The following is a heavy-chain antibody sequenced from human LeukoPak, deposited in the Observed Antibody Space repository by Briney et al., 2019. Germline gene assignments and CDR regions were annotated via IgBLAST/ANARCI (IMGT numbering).Heavy chain of an antibody. Sequence: GGSLRLSCAASGFTFSNYGMHWVRQAPGKGLEWVALLWYDGANKNYADSVKGRFTISRDNSKNTVYLQMTSLRAEDTALYYCARDPSGSWNDVGTFDSLGQGTLVSVSS. D-gene: IGHD1-1*01. CDR1: GFTFSNYG. J-gene: IGHJ4*02. V-gene: IGHV3-33*01. CDR2: LWYDGANK. CDR3: ARDPSGSWNDVGTFDS.